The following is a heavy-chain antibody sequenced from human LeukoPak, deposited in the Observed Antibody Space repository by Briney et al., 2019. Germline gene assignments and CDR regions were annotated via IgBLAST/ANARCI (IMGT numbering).Heavy chain of an antibody. CDR3: ARDSGSGGSCDY. CDR1: GFTFSTYT. V-gene: IGHV3-48*01. D-gene: IGHD2-15*01. Sequence: PGGSLRLSCAASGFTFSTYTMNWVRQAPGKGLEWVSYIRGSGNDIHYADSVKGRFTISRDNAKNSLYLQMNGLRADDTALYYCARDSGSGGSCDYWGQGTLVTVSS. CDR2: IRGSGNDI. J-gene: IGHJ4*02.